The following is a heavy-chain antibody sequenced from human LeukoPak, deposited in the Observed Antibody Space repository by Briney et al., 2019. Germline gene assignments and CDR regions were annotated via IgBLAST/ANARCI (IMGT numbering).Heavy chain of an antibody. V-gene: IGHV4-34*01. Sequence: SGTLSLTCAVYGGSFSGYYWRWIRQPPGKGLEWIGEINHSGSTKYNPSLKSRVTISVDTSKNQCSLKLSSVTAADTAVYYCNAGGNSVIGWFDPWGQGTLVTVSS. D-gene: IGHD4-23*01. CDR3: NAGGNSVIGWFDP. CDR2: INHSGST. CDR1: GGSFSGYY. J-gene: IGHJ5*02.